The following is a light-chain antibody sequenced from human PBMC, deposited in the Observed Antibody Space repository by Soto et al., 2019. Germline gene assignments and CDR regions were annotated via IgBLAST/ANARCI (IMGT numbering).Light chain of an antibody. CDR2: NDN. V-gene: IGLV1-44*01. CDR3: AVWDDILNGVL. CDR1: SSNIGSNT. J-gene: IGLJ2*01. Sequence: QLVLTQPPSASGTPGQRVTISCSGSSSNIGSNTVNWYQQLPGTAPKLLIYNDNQRPSGVPDRFSGSKSGTSASLAISGLQSEDEADYYCAVWDDILNGVLFGGGTQLTVL.